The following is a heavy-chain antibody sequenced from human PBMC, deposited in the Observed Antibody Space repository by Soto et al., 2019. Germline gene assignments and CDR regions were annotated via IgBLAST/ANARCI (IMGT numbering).Heavy chain of an antibody. CDR1: GYTFTSYG. CDR2: ISAYNGNT. J-gene: IGHJ5*02. V-gene: IGHV1-18*04. Sequence: ASVKVSCKASGYTFTSYGISWVRQAPGQGLEWMGWISAYNGNTNYAQKLQGRVTMTTDTSTSTAYMELRSLRSDDTAVYYCARAPQYSSGSSGWFDPWGQGTLGTVSP. CDR3: ARAPQYSSGSSGWFDP. D-gene: IGHD6-19*01.